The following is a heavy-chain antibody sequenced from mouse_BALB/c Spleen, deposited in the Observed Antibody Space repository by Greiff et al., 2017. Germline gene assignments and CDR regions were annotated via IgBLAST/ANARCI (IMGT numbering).Heavy chain of an antibody. CDR1: GYTFTNYW. J-gene: IGHJ4*01. Sequence: QVQLKESGAELVRPGTSVKISCKASGYTFTNYWLGWVKQRPGHGLEWIGDIYPGGGYTNYNEKFKGKATLTADTSSSTAYMQLSSLTSEDSAVYFCARSRYDGRSAMDYWGQGTSVTVSS. CDR2: IYPGGGYT. D-gene: IGHD2-14*01. CDR3: ARSRYDGRSAMDY. V-gene: IGHV1-63*02.